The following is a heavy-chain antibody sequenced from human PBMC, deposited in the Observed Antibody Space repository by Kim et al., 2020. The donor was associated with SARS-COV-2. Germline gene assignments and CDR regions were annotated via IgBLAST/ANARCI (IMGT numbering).Heavy chain of an antibody. J-gene: IGHJ4*02. D-gene: IGHD6-25*01. CDR3: ARGLGVGLPQREYYFDY. CDR1: GFTFSSYG. CDR2: IWYDGSNK. V-gene: IGHV3-33*01. Sequence: GGSLRLSCAASGFTFSSYGMHWVRQAPGKGLEWVAVIWYDGSNKYYADSVKGRFTISRDNSKNTLYLQMNSLRAEDTAVYYCARGLGVGLPQREYYFDYWGQGTLVTVSS.